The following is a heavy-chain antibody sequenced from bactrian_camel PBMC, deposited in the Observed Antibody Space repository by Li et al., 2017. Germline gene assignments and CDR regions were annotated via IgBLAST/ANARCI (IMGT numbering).Heavy chain of an antibody. D-gene: IGHD1*01. Sequence: HVQLVESGGGSVQAGGSLRLSCAASGITDAPYCMGWFRQAPGKERQEVAYIGRYGTTKYADSVKGRFTISKDSAKSILYLEMNSLKPEDTAIYYCAASKVRPFLGSSRLALTDYPHWGQGTQVTVS. CDR3: AASKVRPFLGSSRLALTDYPH. CDR1: GITDAPYC. CDR2: IGRYGTT. V-gene: IGHV3S55*01. J-gene: IGHJ4*01.